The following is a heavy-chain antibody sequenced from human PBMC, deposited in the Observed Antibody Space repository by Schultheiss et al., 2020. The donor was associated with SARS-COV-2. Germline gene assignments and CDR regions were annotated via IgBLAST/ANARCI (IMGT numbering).Heavy chain of an antibody. CDR2: ISSNGGST. V-gene: IGHV3-64*04. CDR3: ARVHWNRYYYYYGMDV. J-gene: IGHJ6*02. D-gene: IGHD1-1*01. CDR1: GFTFSSYA. Sequence: GSLRLSCSASGFTFSSYAMHWVRQAPGKGLEYVSAISSNGGSTYYADSVKGRFTISRDNAKNSLYLQMNSLRAEDTAVYYCARVHWNRYYYYYGMDVWGQGTTVTVSS.